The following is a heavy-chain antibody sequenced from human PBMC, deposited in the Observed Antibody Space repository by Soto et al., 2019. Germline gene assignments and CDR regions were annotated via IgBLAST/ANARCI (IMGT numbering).Heavy chain of an antibody. V-gene: IGHV1-69*12. CDR3: ARDGDPQSAFWSGPLGGGRFDP. CDR1: GGTFGNSA. J-gene: IGHJ5*02. CDR2: IVPMFGTA. Sequence: QVQLVQSGAEVKQPGSSVNVSCKTSGGTFGNSAVTWVRQAPGQGREWLGGIVPMFGTANYAQKFQGRVTITADESTITAYMELTSLKTDDTAVYYCARDGDPQSAFWSGPLGGGRFDPWGQGTLVTVSS. D-gene: IGHD3-3*01.